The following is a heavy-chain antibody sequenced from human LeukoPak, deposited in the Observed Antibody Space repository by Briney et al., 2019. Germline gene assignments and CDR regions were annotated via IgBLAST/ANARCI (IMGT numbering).Heavy chain of an antibody. D-gene: IGHD6-13*01. V-gene: IGHV5-51*01. CDR1: GYSFTSYW. Sequence: GESLKISCKGCGYSFTSYWVGWVRQMRGKGLEWMGIIYPGDSDTRYSPSFQGQVTISADKSISTAYLQWSSLKASDTAMYYCAGRGSSSWYPTFDYWGQGTLVTVSS. CDR2: IYPGDSDT. CDR3: AGRGSSSWYPTFDY. J-gene: IGHJ4*02.